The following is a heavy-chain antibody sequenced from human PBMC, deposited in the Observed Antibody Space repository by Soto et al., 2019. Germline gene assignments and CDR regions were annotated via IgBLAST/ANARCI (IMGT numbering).Heavy chain of an antibody. CDR3: AKVRDRRGPISWGPFGY. D-gene: IGHD3-16*01. Sequence: EVQLLESGGGVVQPGGSLRLSCAASGFTFSSYAMSWVRQAPGKGLEWVSAISCSGGRTYYADSVKGRFTISRDNSKNSLYVQMNSLRAEDTAVYYCAKVRDRRGPISWGPFGYWGQGTLVPVSS. CDR2: ISCSGGRT. CDR1: GFTFSSYA. V-gene: IGHV3-23*01. J-gene: IGHJ4*02.